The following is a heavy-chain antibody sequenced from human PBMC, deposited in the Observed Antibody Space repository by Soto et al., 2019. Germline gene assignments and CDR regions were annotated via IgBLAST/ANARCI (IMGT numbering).Heavy chain of an antibody. CDR3: ARDRKRGYYDSSGYYYYGMDV. D-gene: IGHD3-22*01. J-gene: IGHJ6*02. Sequence: PSETLSLTCTVSGGSISSYYGSWIRQPPGKGLEWIGYIYYSGSTNYNPSLKSRVTISVDTSKNQFSLKLSSVTAADTAVYYCARDRKRGYYDSSGYYYYGMDVWGQGTTVTVSS. CDR2: IYYSGST. V-gene: IGHV4-59*01. CDR1: GGSISSYY.